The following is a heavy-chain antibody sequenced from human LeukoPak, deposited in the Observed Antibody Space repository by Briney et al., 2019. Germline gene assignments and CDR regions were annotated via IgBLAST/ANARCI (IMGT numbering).Heavy chain of an antibody. D-gene: IGHD3-3*02. Sequence: HSGGSLRLSCAVSGFTFSSYSMNWVRQAPGKGLEWVSYISSSSSTIYYADSVKGRFTVSRDNAQNSLYLQMNSLRAEDTAVYYCARAGSVVLAAPYRWFDPWGQGTLVTVSS. V-gene: IGHV3-48*01. CDR1: GFTFSSYS. J-gene: IGHJ5*02. CDR2: ISSSSSTI. CDR3: ARAGSVVLAAPYRWFDP.